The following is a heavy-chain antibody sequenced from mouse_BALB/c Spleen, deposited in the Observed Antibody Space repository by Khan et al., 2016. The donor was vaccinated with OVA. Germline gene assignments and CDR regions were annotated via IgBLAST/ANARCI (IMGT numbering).Heavy chain of an antibody. CDR3: ARGAGTTDGMDY. CDR1: GYTFSSYW. V-gene: IGHV1-9*01. CDR2: ILPGRGNS. Sequence: VQLQQSGGELMKPGASVKISCKATGYTFSSYWIEWVKQRPGHGLEWIGEILPGRGNSNYNEKFKGKATFTADTSSNIAYMQLSSLTSEDSAVYYCARGAGTTDGMDYWGQGTSVTVSS. D-gene: IGHD4-1*01. J-gene: IGHJ4*01.